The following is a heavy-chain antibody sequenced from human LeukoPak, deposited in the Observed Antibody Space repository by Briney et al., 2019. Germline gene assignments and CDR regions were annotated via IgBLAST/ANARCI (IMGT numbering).Heavy chain of an antibody. CDR2: IFHSGST. CDR1: GGSMYSSNW. Sequence: SETLSLTCAVSGGSMYSSNWWSWVRQPPGKGLEWIGEIFHSGSTNYNPSLKSRVTISVDKSKNQFSLRLSSVTAADTAVYYCARHMDWFDPWGQGTLVTVSS. D-gene: IGHD2-21*01. J-gene: IGHJ5*02. V-gene: IGHV4-4*02. CDR3: ARHMDWFDP.